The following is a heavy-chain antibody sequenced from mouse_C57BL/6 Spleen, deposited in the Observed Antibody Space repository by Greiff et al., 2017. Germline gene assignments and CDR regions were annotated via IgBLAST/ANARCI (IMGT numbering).Heavy chain of an antibody. Sequence: VQLVASGGGLVKPGGSLKLSCAASGFTFRSYAMSWVRQTPEKRLEWVATISDGGSYTYYPDNVKGRFTISRDNAKNNLYLQMSHLKSEDTAMYYCARGGPNFYFDYWGQGTTLTVSS. CDR1: GFTFRSYA. CDR3: ARGGPNFYFDY. CDR2: ISDGGSYT. V-gene: IGHV5-4*01. D-gene: IGHD4-1*01. J-gene: IGHJ2*01.